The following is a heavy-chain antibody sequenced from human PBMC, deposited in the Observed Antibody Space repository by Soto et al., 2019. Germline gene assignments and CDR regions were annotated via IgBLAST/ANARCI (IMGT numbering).Heavy chain of an antibody. J-gene: IGHJ6*02. V-gene: IGHV3-13*05. CDR3: ARTDRDFYGLDV. CDR1: GFTFRNYD. CDR2: ISAAGDP. Sequence: VQLVESGGGLVQPGGSLRLSCEASGFTFRNYDMHWARQGTGKGLEWVSGISAAGDPDYADSVEGRFTISRENAQTSFSLQMNSLRVGDQAVYYCARTDRDFYGLDVWGQGTTVIVSS.